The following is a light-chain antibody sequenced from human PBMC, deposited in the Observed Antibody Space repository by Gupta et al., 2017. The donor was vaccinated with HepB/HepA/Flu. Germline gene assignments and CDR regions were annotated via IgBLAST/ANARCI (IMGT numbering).Light chain of an antibody. CDR1: KLGDKY. CDR2: QHT. Sequence: SYELTQPPSVSVSPGQTASITCSGDKLGDKYAYWYQQKPGQSPVLVIYQHTQRPSGIPERVSGSNSGTNDTPPISGTQAMDEADDDCQAWDRRTEGGFGGGTKMTVL. CDR3: QAWDRRTEGG. V-gene: IGLV3-1*01. J-gene: IGLJ2*01.